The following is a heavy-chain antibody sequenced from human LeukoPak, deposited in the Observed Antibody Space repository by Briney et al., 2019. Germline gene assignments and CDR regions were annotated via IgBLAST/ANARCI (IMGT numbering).Heavy chain of an antibody. Sequence: SETLSLTCTVSGASISSHYWSWIRQPPGKGLEWIGYISYSGSINYNPSLRSRVTISVDTSKNQFSLKLSSVTAADTAVYYCARILYGNYPVDYWGQGTLVTVSS. CDR1: GASISSHY. J-gene: IGHJ4*02. CDR3: ARILYGNYPVDY. D-gene: IGHD4-11*01. CDR2: ISYSGSI. V-gene: IGHV4-59*11.